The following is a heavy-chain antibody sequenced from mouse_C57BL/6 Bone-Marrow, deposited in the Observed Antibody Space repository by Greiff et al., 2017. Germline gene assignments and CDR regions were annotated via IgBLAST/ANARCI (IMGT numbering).Heavy chain of an antibody. CDR2: IYPGSGST. D-gene: IGHD1-1*01. Sequence: QVQLKQPGAELVKPGASVKMSCKASGYTLTSYWITWVKQRPGQGLEWIGDIYPGSGSTNYNEKFKSKATLTVDTSSSTAYMQLSSLTSEDSAVYYCARSGFITTVVVFDYWGQGTTLTVSS. J-gene: IGHJ2*01. CDR3: ARSGFITTVVVFDY. CDR1: GYTLTSYW. V-gene: IGHV1-55*01.